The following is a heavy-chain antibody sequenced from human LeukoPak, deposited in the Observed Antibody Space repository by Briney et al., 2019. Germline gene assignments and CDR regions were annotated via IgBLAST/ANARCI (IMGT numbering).Heavy chain of an antibody. D-gene: IGHD5-18*01. V-gene: IGHV3-53*01. CDR2: IYSAGST. CDR1: GFTVSSNY. J-gene: IGHJ6*02. CDR3: ARANPEYSYGQAYYGMDV. Sequence: PGGSLRLSCAASGFTVSSNYMSWVRQAPGKGLEWVSVIYSAGSTYYADSVKGRFTISRDNSKNTLYLQMNSLRADDTAVYHCARANPEYSYGQAYYGMDVWGQGTTVTVSS.